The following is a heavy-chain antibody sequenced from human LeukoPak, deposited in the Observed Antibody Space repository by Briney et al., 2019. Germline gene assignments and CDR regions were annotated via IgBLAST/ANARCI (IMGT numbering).Heavy chain of an antibody. J-gene: IGHJ2*01. CDR1: GGSISSYY. Sequence: SETLSLTCTVSGGSISSYYWSWIRQPAGKGLEWIGRIYTSGSTNYNPSLKSRVTMSVDTSKNQFSLKLSSVTAADTAVYYCAKDASTTLTTGWYFDVWGRGTLVTVSS. CDR2: IYTSGST. D-gene: IGHD4-11*01. CDR3: AKDASTTLTTGWYFDV. V-gene: IGHV4-4*07.